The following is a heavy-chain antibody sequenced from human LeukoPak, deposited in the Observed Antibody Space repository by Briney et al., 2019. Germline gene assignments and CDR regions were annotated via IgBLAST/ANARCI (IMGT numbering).Heavy chain of an antibody. CDR2: MNPNSGNT. CDR1: GYTFTSYD. J-gene: IGHJ4*02. D-gene: IGHD1-26*01. V-gene: IGHV1-8*01. CDR3: ARAGQWELPTDY. Sequence: GASVKVPCKASGYTFTSYDINWVRQATGQGLEWMGWMNPNSGNTGYAQKFQGRVTMTRNTSISTAYMELSSLRSEDTAVYYCARAGQWELPTDYWGQGTLVTVSS.